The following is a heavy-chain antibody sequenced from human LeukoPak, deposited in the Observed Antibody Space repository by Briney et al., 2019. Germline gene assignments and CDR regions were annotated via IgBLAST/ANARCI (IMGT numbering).Heavy chain of an antibody. V-gene: IGHV1-18*01. D-gene: IGHD3-22*01. CDR2: ISAYNGNT. CDR3: ARTEYYYDSSGCYLLDY. Sequence: ASVKVSCKASGYTFTSYGISWVRQAPGQGLEWMGRISAYNGNTNYAQKLQGRVTMTTDTSTSTAYMELRSLRSDDTAVYYCARTEYYYDSSGCYLLDYWGQGTLVTVSS. J-gene: IGHJ4*02. CDR1: GYTFTSYG.